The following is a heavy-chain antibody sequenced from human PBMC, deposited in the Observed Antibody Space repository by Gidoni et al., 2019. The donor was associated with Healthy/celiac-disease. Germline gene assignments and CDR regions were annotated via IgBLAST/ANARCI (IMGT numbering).Heavy chain of an antibody. J-gene: IGHJ4*02. CDR2: IKQDGSEK. CDR3: ARDSRYCTNGVCYFQFDY. CDR1: GFPSSSYW. Sequence: EVQLVESGGGLFQPSGPLRLSCAASGFPSSSYWMSWVRQAPGKGLEWVANIKQDGSEKYYVDSVKGRFTISRDNAKNSLYLQMNSLRAEDTAVYYCARDSRYCTNGVCYFQFDYWGQGTLVTVSS. V-gene: IGHV3-7*03. D-gene: IGHD2-8*01.